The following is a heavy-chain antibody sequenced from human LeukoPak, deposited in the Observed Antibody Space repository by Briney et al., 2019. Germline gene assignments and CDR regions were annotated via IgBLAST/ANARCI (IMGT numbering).Heavy chain of an antibody. J-gene: IGHJ4*02. Sequence: ASVTVSCKVSGNSLSELSIQWVRQAPGKGLECMGGFDPEEAKMVCAQNFQGRVTMTEDTSTQTAYMELSGLTSDDTAVYYCTKRSVDFWSRFVNWGQGSLVTVSS. CDR2: FDPEEAKM. V-gene: IGHV1-24*01. D-gene: IGHD3-3*01. CDR3: TKRSVDFWSRFVN. CDR1: GNSLSELS.